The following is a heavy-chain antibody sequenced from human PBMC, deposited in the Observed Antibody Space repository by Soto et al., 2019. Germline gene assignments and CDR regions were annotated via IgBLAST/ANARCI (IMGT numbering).Heavy chain of an antibody. CDR3: AREKITSLFDY. V-gene: IGHV4-28*03. Sequence: SETLSLTCAVSGYSISSSNWWGWIRQPPGKGLEWIGYIYYSGTTYYNPSLKSRVTMSVDTSKNQFSLKLTSVTAADTAVYYCAREKITSLFDYWGQGTLVTVSS. CDR2: IYYSGTT. CDR1: GYSISSSNW. D-gene: IGHD3-10*01. J-gene: IGHJ4*02.